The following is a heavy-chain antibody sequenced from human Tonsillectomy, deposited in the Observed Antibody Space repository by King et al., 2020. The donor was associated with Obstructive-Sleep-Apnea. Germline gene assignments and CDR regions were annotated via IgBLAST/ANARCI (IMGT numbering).Heavy chain of an antibody. CDR2: ISYDGSNK. Sequence: QLVQSGGGVVQPGRSLRLSCAASGFTFSSYAMHWVRQAPGKGLEGVAVISYDGSNKYYADSVKGRFTISRDNSKNTLYLQMNSLRAEDTAVYYCARGTLTIFGVGGYWGQGTLVTVSS. CDR1: GFTFSSYA. D-gene: IGHD3-3*01. CDR3: ARGTLTIFGVGGY. J-gene: IGHJ4*02. V-gene: IGHV3-30*04.